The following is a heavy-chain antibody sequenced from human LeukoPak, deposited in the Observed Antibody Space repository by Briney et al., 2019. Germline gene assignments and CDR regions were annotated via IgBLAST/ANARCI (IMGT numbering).Heavy chain of an antibody. CDR1: GLTFSSHE. V-gene: IGHV3-48*03. CDR2: ISSSGTTI. J-gene: IGHJ4*02. CDR3: ASSFLILDY. Sequence: PGGSLRLFCAASGLTFSSHEINWVRQAPGKGLEWVSYISSSGTTIYYADSVKGRFTISRDNAKNSVYLQMNSLRAEDTAVYYCASSFLILDYWGQGTLVIVSS. D-gene: IGHD3-3*01.